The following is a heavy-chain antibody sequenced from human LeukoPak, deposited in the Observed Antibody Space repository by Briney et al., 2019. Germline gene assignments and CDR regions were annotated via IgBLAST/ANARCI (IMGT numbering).Heavy chain of an antibody. CDR3: ARGYVAAAGTGLVY. Sequence: SETLSLTCTVSGGSISSYYWSWIRQPPGKGLEWIGYIYYSGSTNYNPSLKSRVTISVDTSKNQFSLKLSSVTAADTAVYYCARGYVAAAGTGLVYWGQGTLVTVSS. CDR1: GGSISSYY. D-gene: IGHD6-13*01. CDR2: IYYSGST. J-gene: IGHJ4*02. V-gene: IGHV4-59*01.